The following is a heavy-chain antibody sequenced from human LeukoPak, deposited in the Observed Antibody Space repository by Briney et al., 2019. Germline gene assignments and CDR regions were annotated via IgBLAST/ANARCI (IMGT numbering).Heavy chain of an antibody. D-gene: IGHD2-15*01. CDR2: ISNNGDYT. CDR3: AKQLGYCSDGSCYFPY. V-gene: IGHV3-23*01. J-gene: IGHJ4*02. Sequence: GGSLRLSCAASGFTFSSYSMNWVRQAPGKGLEWVSAISNNGDYTYYADSVQGRFTISRDNSKSTLCLQMNSLRAEDTAVYYCAKQLGYCSDGSCYFPYWGQGTLVTVSS. CDR1: GFTFSSYS.